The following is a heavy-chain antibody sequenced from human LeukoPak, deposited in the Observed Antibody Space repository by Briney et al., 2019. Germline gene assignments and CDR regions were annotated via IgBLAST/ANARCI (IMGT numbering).Heavy chain of an antibody. V-gene: IGHV3-30*04. J-gene: IGHJ4*02. CDR3: ARDLWFGELLYYFDY. CDR1: GFTFSSYA. D-gene: IGHD3-10*01. Sequence: GGSLRLSCAASGFTFSSYAMHWVRQAPGKGLEWVAVISYDGSNKYYADSMKGRFTISRDNSKNTLYLQMNSLRAEDTAVYYCARDLWFGELLYYFDYWGQGTLVTVSS. CDR2: ISYDGSNK.